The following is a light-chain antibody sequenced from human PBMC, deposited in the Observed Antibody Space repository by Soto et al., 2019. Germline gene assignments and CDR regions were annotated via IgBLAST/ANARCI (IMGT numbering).Light chain of an antibody. CDR1: SSDVGAYNY. CDR2: GVT. J-gene: IGLJ1*01. CDR3: SSYTGSSTYV. V-gene: IGLV2-14*01. Sequence: QSVLTQPASVSGSPGQSITISCTGTSSDVGAYNYVSWYQQYPGKAPKLMIYGVTNRPSGVSNRFSGSKTGNTASLTISGLQAEDEADYYCSSYTGSSTYVFGTGTKVTVL.